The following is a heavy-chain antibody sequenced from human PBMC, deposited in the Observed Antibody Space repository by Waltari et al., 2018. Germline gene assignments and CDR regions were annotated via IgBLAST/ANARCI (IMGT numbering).Heavy chain of an antibody. CDR3: ARPRRGRDAFDV. D-gene: IGHD3-10*01. CDR1: GYSSISYW. Sequence: EVQLVQSGTEVKKSGESLRISCRVSGYSSISYWLAWVSQMPGKGLEYMGIIWPDDSDTRYSPSFQGQVIISVDKSIGTAYLQLNTLKASDTAMYYCARPRRGRDAFDVWGPGTMVTVSS. V-gene: IGHV5-51*03. J-gene: IGHJ3*01. CDR2: IWPDDSDT.